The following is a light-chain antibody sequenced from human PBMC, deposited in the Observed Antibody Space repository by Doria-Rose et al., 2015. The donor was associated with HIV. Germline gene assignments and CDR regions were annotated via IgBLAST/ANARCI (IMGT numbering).Light chain of an antibody. J-gene: IGKJ5*01. CDR1: QGISSY. CDR3: QQYYSYPRA. V-gene: IGKV1-8*01. Sequence: PSSFSASTGDRVTITCRANQGISSYLAWYQQKPGKAPNLLIYAASTLQSGVPSRFGGSGSGTDFTLTISCLQSEDFATYYCQQYYSYPRAFGQGTRLEIK. CDR2: AAS.